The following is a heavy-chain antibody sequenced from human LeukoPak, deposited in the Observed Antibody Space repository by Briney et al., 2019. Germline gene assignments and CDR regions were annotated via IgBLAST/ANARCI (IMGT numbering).Heavy chain of an antibody. V-gene: IGHV3-74*01. CDR3: ARGGDYPFDY. Sequence: GGSPRLSCAASGFTFSSYWMHWVRQVPGKGLVWVSRINSGGSSTSHADSVKGRFTISRDNAKNALYLQMNSLRAEDTAVYYCARGGDYPFDYWGQGTLVTVSS. J-gene: IGHJ4*02. CDR2: INSGGSST. CDR1: GFTFSSYW. D-gene: IGHD4-17*01.